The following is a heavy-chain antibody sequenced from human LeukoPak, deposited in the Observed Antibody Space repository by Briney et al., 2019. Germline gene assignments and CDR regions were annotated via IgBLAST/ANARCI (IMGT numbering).Heavy chain of an antibody. V-gene: IGHV3-9*01. CDR1: GFTFDDYT. CDR2: ISWNSGSM. Sequence: GGSLRLSCAASGFTFDDYTMHWVRQAPGKGLEWVSGISWNSGSMGYADSVKGRFTISRDNAKNSLYLQMNSLRAEDTAAYSCAKDRGYNILTGYSKGHYFDYWGQGTLVTVSS. CDR3: AKDRGYNILTGYSKGHYFDY. J-gene: IGHJ4*02. D-gene: IGHD3-9*01.